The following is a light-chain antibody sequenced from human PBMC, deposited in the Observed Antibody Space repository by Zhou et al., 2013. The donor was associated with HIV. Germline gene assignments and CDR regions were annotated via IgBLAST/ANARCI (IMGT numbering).Light chain of an antibody. CDR2: AAS. CDR1: QSINRY. V-gene: IGKV1-39*01. J-gene: IGKJ2*02. Sequence: DIQMTQSPSSLSASVGDRVTITCRASQSINRYVNWYQQKPGKAPTVLIYAASTLQTGVPSRFSASGSGTDFNITISSLQPEDFATYYCQQTYRARTFGQGTKLEIK. CDR3: QQTYRART.